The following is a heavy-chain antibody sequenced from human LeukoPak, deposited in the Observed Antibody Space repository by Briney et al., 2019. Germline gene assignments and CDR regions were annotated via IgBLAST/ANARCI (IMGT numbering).Heavy chain of an antibody. CDR2: ISSSSSTI. V-gene: IGHV3-48*04. Sequence: GGSLRLSCVASGFTFNSYSMNWVRQAPGKGLEWISYISSSSSTIYYADSVKGRFTISRDNAKNTLYLQMNSLRAEDTAVYYCAKDRKDGYYFDYWGQGTLVTVSS. J-gene: IGHJ4*02. D-gene: IGHD2-15*01. CDR3: AKDRKDGYYFDY. CDR1: GFTFNSYS.